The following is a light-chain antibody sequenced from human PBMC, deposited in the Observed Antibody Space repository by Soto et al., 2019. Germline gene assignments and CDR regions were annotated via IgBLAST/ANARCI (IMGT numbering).Light chain of an antibody. CDR1: SSDVGAYDR. V-gene: IGLV2-14*01. CDR3: SSHTSTSTRV. J-gene: IGLJ3*02. CDR2: EVT. Sequence: QSALTQPASVSGSPGQSISISCTGTSSDVGAYDRVSWYQHHPGKAPKLLIYEVTNRPSGVSTRFSGSKSANTASLPISGLQAEDEADYYCSSHTSTSTRVFGAGTKLTVL.